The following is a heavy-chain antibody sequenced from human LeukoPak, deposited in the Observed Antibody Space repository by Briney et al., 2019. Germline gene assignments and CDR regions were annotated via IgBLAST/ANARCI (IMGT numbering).Heavy chain of an antibody. V-gene: IGHV4-34*01. CDR3: ARHVRAGLDY. CDR2: INHSGST. Sequence: SETLSLTCTVSGGSISSYYWSWIRQPPGKGLEWIGEINHSGSTNYNPSLKSRVTISVDTSKNQFSLKLSSVTAADTAVYYCARHVRAGLDYWGQGTLVTVSS. J-gene: IGHJ4*02. CDR1: GGSISSYY.